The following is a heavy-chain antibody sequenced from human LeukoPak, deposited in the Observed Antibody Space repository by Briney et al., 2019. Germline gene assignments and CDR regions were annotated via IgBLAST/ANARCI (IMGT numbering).Heavy chain of an antibody. CDR2: INPTGGST. CDR1: GYTFIDYY. J-gene: IGHJ4*02. CDR3: ARTAARRFDY. D-gene: IGHD6-6*01. Sequence: GASVKVSCKASGYTFIDYYMHWVRQAPGQGLEWMGIINPTGGSTTYAQKFQGRVTMTRDTSTSTVYMELSSLRSDDTAVYYCARTAARRFDYWGQGTLVTVSS. V-gene: IGHV1-46*01.